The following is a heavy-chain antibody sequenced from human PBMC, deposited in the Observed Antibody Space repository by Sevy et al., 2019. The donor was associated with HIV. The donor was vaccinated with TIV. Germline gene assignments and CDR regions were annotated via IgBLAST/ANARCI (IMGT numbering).Heavy chain of an antibody. CDR1: GFTFSSYA. CDR3: AKVSLHIAAAGNGY. V-gene: IGHV3-23*01. CDR2: ISGSGGST. J-gene: IGHJ4*02. D-gene: IGHD6-13*01. Sequence: GGFLRLSCAASGFTFSSYAMSWVRQAPGKGLEWVSAISGSGGSTYYADSVKGRFTISRDNSKNTLYLQMNSLRAEDTAVYYCAKVSLHIAAAGNGYWGQGTLVTVSS.